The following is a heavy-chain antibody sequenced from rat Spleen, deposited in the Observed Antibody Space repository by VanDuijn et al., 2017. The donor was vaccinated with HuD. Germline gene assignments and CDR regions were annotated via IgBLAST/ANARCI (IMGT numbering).Heavy chain of an antibody. CDR2: INKDSSII. CDR3: ARRHYGYTDYFDY. Sequence: EVKLVESGGGLVQPGRSLKLSCAASGFTFSDYYMAWVRQAPGKGLEWIGEINKDSSIIKYAPSLRDKVTISRDNAQNTLYLQMDSLRSEDTATYYCARRHYGYTDYFDYWGQGVMVTVSS. D-gene: IGHD1-6*01. J-gene: IGHJ2*01. CDR1: GFTFSDYY. V-gene: IGHV4-2*01.